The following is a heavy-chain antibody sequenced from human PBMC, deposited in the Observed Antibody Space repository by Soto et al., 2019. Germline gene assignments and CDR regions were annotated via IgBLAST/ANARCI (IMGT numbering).Heavy chain of an antibody. J-gene: IGHJ4*02. CDR1: GYIFTRYD. CDR3: ARGQQLTNFDY. D-gene: IGHD6-13*01. CDR2: INAGKGNT. Sequence: ASVKVSCKASGYIFTRYDMQWVRRAPGQRLEWMGWINAGKGNTKYSQKFQGRVTITRDTSASTAYMELSSLRSEDTAVYYCARGQQLTNFDYWGQGTLVTVSS. V-gene: IGHV1-3*01.